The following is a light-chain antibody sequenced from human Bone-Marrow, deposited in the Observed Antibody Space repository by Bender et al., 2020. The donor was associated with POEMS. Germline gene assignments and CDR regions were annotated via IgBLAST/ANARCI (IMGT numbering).Light chain of an antibody. CDR3: VAWDASLNGWV. J-gene: IGLJ3*02. CDR1: GSNIGGYP. Sequence: QSVLTQPPSVSGTPGQRVTISCSGSGSNIGGYPVNWYQQLPGTAPRLLIYTINERPSGVPDRFSGSKSGTSASLAITGLQSDDEAIYFCVAWDASLNGWVFGGGTKLTVL. V-gene: IGLV1-44*01. CDR2: TIN.